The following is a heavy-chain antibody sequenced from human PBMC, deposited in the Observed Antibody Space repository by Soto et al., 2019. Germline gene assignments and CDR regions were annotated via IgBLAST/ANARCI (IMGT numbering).Heavy chain of an antibody. CDR2: IYYSAST. D-gene: IGHD2-21*02. CDR3: ARHLPYCGGDCYSLDY. Sequence: QVQLQESGPGLVKPSETLSLTCTVSGGSISSYYWSWIRQPPGKGLEWIGYIYYSASTNYSPSLKSRATISVDTSKNQFSLNLSSVTAADTAVYYCARHLPYCGGDCYSLDYWGQGTLVTVSS. V-gene: IGHV4-59*08. CDR1: GGSISSYY. J-gene: IGHJ4*02.